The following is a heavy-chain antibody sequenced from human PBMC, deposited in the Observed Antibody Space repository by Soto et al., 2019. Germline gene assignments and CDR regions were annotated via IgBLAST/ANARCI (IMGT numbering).Heavy chain of an antibody. D-gene: IGHD6-19*01. CDR2: IYYSGST. CDR1: GGSVSSGSYY. Sequence: QVQLQESGPGLVKPSETLSLTCTVSGGSVSSGSYYWSWIRQPPGKGLEWIGYIYYSGSTNYNPSLKSRVTISVDTSKNQFSLKLSSVTAADTAVYYCARYLDSSGWYVWFDPWGQGTLVTVSS. J-gene: IGHJ5*02. CDR3: ARYLDSSGWYVWFDP. V-gene: IGHV4-61*01.